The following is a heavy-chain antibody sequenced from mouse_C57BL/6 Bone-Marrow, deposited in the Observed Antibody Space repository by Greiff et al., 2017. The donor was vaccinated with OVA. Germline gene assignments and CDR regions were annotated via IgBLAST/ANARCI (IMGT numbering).Heavy chain of an antibody. J-gene: IGHJ2*01. V-gene: IGHV1-50*01. D-gene: IGHD1-1*01. CDR3: ARPYYYGSSCYYLDY. CDR2: IDPSDSYT. Sequence: QVQLQQPGAELVKPGASVKLSCKASGYTFTSYWMQWVKQRPGQGLEWIGEIDPSDSYTNYNQKFKGKATLTVDTSSSTAYMQLSSLTSEDSAVYYCARPYYYGSSCYYLDYWGQGTTLTVSS. CDR1: GYTFTSYW.